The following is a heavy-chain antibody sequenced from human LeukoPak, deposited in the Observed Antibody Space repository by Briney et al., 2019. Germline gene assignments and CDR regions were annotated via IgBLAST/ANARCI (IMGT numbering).Heavy chain of an antibody. D-gene: IGHD3-10*01. CDR2: ISYDGYNK. Sequence: GGSLRLSCAASGFTFSSYGMHWVRQAPGKGLEWVTVISYDGYNKKYGDSVKGRFTISRDNSKNTVFLQMNSLRPEDTAVYYCVKEARELLWFGESDLYFDLWGRGTLVTVSS. V-gene: IGHV3-30*18. J-gene: IGHJ2*01. CDR1: GFTFSSYG. CDR3: VKEARELLWFGESDLYFDL.